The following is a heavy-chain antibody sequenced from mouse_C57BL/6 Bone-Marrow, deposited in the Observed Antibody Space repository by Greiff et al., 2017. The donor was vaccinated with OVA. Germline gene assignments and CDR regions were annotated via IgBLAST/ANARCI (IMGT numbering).Heavy chain of an antibody. CDR1: GYTFPSYW. CDR2: IDPSDSYT. V-gene: IGHV1-50*01. CDR3: ESAVFAY. Sequence: VQLQQSGAELVKPGASVKLSCKASGYTFPSYWMQWVKQRPGQGLEWIGEIDPSDSYTNYNQKFKGKATLTVDTSSSTAYRQLSSLTSEDSAVYYCESAVFAYWGQGALVTVSA. J-gene: IGHJ3*01.